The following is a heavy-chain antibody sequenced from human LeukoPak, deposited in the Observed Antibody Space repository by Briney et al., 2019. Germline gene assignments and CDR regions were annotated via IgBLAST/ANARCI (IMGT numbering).Heavy chain of an antibody. V-gene: IGHV4-34*01. CDR3: ARTPPPGATAYGVVDY. D-gene: IGHD3-16*01. Sequence: SETLSLTCAVYGVSFSGYLWSWIRQPPGKGLEWLGEINHSGSTKHNPSLKSRVNISVDTSKNQVSLKLSSVTAADTAVYYCARTPPPGATAYGVVDYWGQGTLVTVSS. J-gene: IGHJ4*02. CDR2: INHSGST. CDR1: GVSFSGYL.